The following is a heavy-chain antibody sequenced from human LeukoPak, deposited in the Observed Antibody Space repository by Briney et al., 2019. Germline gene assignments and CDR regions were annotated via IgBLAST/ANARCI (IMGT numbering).Heavy chain of an antibody. V-gene: IGHV4-61*02. CDR2: IYTSGST. Sequence: SQTLSLTCTVSGGSISSGSYYWSWIRQPAGKGLEWIGRIYTSGSTNYNPSLKSRVTISVDTSKNQFSLKLSSVTAADTAVYYCARREDYGGNSGQFDYWGQGTLVTVSS. D-gene: IGHD4-23*01. CDR1: GGSISSGSYY. J-gene: IGHJ4*02. CDR3: ARREDYGGNSGQFDY.